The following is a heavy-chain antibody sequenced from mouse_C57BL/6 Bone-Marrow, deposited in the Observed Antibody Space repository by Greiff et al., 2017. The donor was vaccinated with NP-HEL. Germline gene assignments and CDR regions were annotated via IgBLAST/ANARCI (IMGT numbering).Heavy chain of an antibody. D-gene: IGHD2-3*01. Sequence: VQLKESGPGLVQPSQSLSITCTVSGFSLTSYGVHWVRQPPGKGLEWLGVIWSGGSTDYNAAFISRLSISKDNSKSQVFFKMNSLQADDTAIYYCAKIWGYYHWYFDVWGTGTTVTVSS. CDR2: IWSGGST. V-gene: IGHV2-4*01. J-gene: IGHJ1*03. CDR3: AKIWGYYHWYFDV. CDR1: GFSLTSYG.